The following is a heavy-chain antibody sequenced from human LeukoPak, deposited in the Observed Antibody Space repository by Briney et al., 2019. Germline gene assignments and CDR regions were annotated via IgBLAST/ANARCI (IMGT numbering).Heavy chain of an antibody. CDR1: GYSISSGYY. J-gene: IGHJ5*02. CDR3: ARHPLYCSSTSCYAENWFDP. V-gene: IGHV4-38-2*02. D-gene: IGHD2-2*01. CDR2: IYYSGST. Sequence: SETLSLTCIVSGYSISSGYYWGWIRQPPGKGLEWIGSIYYSGSTYYNPSLKSRVTISVDTSKNQFSLKLSSVTAADTAVYYCARHPLYCSSTSCYAENWFDPWGQGTLVTVSS.